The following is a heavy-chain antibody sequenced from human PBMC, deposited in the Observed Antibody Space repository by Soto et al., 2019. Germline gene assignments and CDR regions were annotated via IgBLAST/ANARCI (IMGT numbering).Heavy chain of an antibody. CDR2: IYYSGST. Sequence: SETLSLTCTVSGGSISSGDYYWSWIRQPPGKGLEWIGYIYYSGSTYYNPSLKSRVTISVDTSKNQFPLKLSSVTAADTAVYYCARRPAYSYYYDSSGYFDYWGQGTLVTVSS. D-gene: IGHD3-22*01. J-gene: IGHJ4*02. CDR3: ARRPAYSYYYDSSGYFDY. CDR1: GGSISSGDYY. V-gene: IGHV4-30-4*01.